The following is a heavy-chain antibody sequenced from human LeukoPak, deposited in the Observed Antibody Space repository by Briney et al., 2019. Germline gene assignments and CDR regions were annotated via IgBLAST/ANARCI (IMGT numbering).Heavy chain of an antibody. J-gene: IGHJ4*02. V-gene: IGHV3-53*01. CDR1: GFTVSSNY. CDR3: ALGTYYDFWSGYSPFDY. D-gene: IGHD3-3*01. Sequence: GGSLRLSCAASGFTVSSNYMSWVRQAPGKGPEWVSVIYSGGSTYYADSVKGRFTISRDNSKNTLYLQMNSLRAEDTAVYYCALGTYYDFWSGYSPFDYWGQGTLVTVSS. CDR2: IYSGGST.